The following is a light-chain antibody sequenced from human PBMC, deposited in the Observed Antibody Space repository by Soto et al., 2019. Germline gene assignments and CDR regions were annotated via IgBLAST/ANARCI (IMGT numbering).Light chain of an antibody. CDR3: SSYTSSSTYV. CDR2: DVT. V-gene: IGLV2-14*01. CDR1: SSDVGGYNY. Sequence: QSVLTQPASVSGSPGQSIAISCTGTSSDVGGYNYVSWYQQHPGKAPKLIIYDVTNRPSGVSNRFSGSKSGNTASLTISGLQAEDEADHYCSSYTSSSTYVFGTGTKLTVL. J-gene: IGLJ1*01.